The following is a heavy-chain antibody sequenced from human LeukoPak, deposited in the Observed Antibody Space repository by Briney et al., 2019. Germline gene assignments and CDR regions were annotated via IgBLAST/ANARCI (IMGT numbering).Heavy chain of an antibody. J-gene: IGHJ4*02. CDR2: ISWNSGSI. Sequence: GRSLRLSCAASGFTFDDYAMHWVRQAPGKGLEWVSGISWNSGSIGYADSVEGRITISRDNAKNSLYLQMNSLRAEDTALYYCAKDRNYYGSGSYYSGFDYWGQGTLVTVSS. V-gene: IGHV3-9*01. CDR1: GFTFDDYA. CDR3: AKDRNYYGSGSYYSGFDY. D-gene: IGHD3-10*01.